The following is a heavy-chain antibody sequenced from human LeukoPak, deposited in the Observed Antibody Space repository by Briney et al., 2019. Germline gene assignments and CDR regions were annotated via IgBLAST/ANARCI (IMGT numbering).Heavy chain of an antibody. CDR1: GFTFSSYG. CDR3: ARELTISNDYYYGMDV. Sequence: GGSLRLSCAASGFTFSSYGMHWVRQAPGKGLEWVAVIWYDGSNKYYADSVKGRFTISRDNSKNTLYLQMNSLRAEDTAVYYCARELTISNDYYYGMDVWGQGTTVTVSS. V-gene: IGHV3-33*01. J-gene: IGHJ6*02. CDR2: IWYDGSNK. D-gene: IGHD3-3*02.